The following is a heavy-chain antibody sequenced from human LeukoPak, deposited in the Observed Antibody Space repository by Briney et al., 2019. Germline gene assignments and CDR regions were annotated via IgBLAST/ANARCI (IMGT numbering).Heavy chain of an antibody. CDR1: GFTFSSYS. Sequence: GGSLRLSCAASGFTFSSYSMNWVRQAPGKGLEWVSSIYSSSHYIYYADSVKGRFTISRDNAKSSLYLQMNSLIAEDTAVYYCARVFVVVPGAARNYYYMDVWGKGTTVTVSS. CDR2: IYSSSHYI. J-gene: IGHJ6*03. CDR3: ARVFVVVPGAARNYYYMDV. D-gene: IGHD2-2*01. V-gene: IGHV3-21*01.